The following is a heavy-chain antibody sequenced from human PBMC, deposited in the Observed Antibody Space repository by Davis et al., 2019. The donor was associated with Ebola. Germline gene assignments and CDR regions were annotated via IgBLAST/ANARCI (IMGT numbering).Heavy chain of an antibody. Sequence: GESLKISCETSGVIFRNVVMSWVRQAPGKGMEWDQGIDDDGKDTNYADSVKDRFTISRQSSENTVFLQMNSLRPDDTAVYYCARDPPQSGGYVWGQGTLVTVSS. CDR1: GVIFRNVV. D-gene: IGHD5-12*01. CDR3: ARDPPQSGGYV. J-gene: IGHJ4*02. CDR2: IDDDGKDT. V-gene: IGHV3-53*04.